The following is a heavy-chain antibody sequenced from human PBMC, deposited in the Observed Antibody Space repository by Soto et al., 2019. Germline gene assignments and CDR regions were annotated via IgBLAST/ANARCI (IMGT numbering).Heavy chain of an antibody. V-gene: IGHV3-53*01. J-gene: IGHJ5*02. CDR3: ARNGQPHDYFDP. Sequence: RGSLRLSGAACGFTVSSNDMSCVRQPLGAALEGGAVSHSAAGTYCADSVKGRFTIARDNSNNTLYLRMNSLRAEDTAVYYCARNGQPHDYFDPGGQGGPITVSS. CDR2: SHSAAGT. CDR1: GFTVSSND. D-gene: IGHD4-17*01.